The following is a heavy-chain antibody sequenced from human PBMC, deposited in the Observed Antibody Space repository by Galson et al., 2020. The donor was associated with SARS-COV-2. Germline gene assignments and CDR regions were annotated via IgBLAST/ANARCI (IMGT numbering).Heavy chain of an antibody. Sequence: ASVKVSCKASGYTFTSHGISWVRQAPGQGLEWMGWISAYNGNTNYAQKLQGRVTMTTETSTSTAYMELRSLRSDDTAVYYCARGEGSGTFYASDYWGQGTLVTVSS. J-gene: IGHJ4*02. CDR2: ISAYNGNT. CDR3: ARGEGSGTFYASDY. CDR1: GYTFTSHG. D-gene: IGHD3-10*01. V-gene: IGHV1-18*01.